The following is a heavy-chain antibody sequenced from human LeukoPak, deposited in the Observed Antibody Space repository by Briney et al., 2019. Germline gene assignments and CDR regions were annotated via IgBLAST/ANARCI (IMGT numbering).Heavy chain of an antibody. D-gene: IGHD2-2*01. CDR1: VISLSTNGMR. V-gene: IGHV2-70*04. J-gene: IGHJ4*02. CDR3: ARTPRSTYYDY. CDR2: IDWDDNK. Sequence: SVPALGKPTQTLTLTFTVSVISLSTNGMRVSWIRQPPLKALKWLARIDWDDNKLYSTSMKNRLTIFKDTARNQMVLTMTNMDPVDTATYYCARTPRSTYYDYWGQGTLVTVSS.